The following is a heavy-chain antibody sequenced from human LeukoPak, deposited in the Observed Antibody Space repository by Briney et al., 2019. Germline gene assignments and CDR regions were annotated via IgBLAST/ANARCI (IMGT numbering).Heavy chain of an antibody. V-gene: IGHV1-69*05. CDR1: GGTFSSYA. D-gene: IGHD3-22*01. J-gene: IGHJ4*02. CDR3: ARDMVDSSGYYPFDY. CDR2: IIPIFGTA. Sequence: SVKVSCKASGGTFSSYAISWVRQAPGQGLEWMGRIIPIFGTANYAQKFQGRFTITTDESTSTAYMELSSLRSEDTAVYYCARDMVDSSGYYPFDYWGQGTLVTVSS.